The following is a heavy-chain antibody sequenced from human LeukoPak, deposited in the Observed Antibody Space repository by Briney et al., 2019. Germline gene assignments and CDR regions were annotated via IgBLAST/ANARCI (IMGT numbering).Heavy chain of an antibody. CDR1: GGSISSSSYY. Sequence: PSETLSLTCTVSGGSISSSSYYWGWIRQPPGKGLEWIGSIYYSGSTYYNPSLKSRVTISVDTSKSQFSLKLSSVTAADTAVYYCARCEAAAESPIDYWGQGTLVTVSS. CDR2: IYYSGST. J-gene: IGHJ4*02. D-gene: IGHD6-13*01. V-gene: IGHV4-39*01. CDR3: ARCEAAAESPIDY.